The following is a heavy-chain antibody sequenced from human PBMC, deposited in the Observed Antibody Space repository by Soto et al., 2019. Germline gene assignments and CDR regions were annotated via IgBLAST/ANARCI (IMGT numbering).Heavy chain of an antibody. D-gene: IGHD4-17*01. CDR2: GYYTGDT. CDR3: VRQGIDYLHGLVDV. CDR1: SGPDRSHN. Sequence: QVQLQQSGPRLVKPSETLSLTCTVSSGPDRSHNWGWIRQPPGRGLEWIGYGYYTGDTAYNPSLRSRVSISADTSTNDISPTLSSVTAADTAVYYCVRQGIDYLHGLVDVWGQGTTVSVSS. J-gene: IGHJ6*02. V-gene: IGHV4-59*08.